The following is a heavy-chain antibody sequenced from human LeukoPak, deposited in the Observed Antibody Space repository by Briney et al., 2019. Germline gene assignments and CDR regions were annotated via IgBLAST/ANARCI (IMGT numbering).Heavy chain of an antibody. CDR3: ARQAGNNLFDS. CDR2: INHNSCST. D-gene: IGHD6-13*01. V-gene: IGHV1-2*02. Sequence: ASVTVSCKPSGYTFTGYYMHWVRQAPRQGREWMGWINHNSCSTKYVQRLQGRVTITRDTSISTAYMELSRLRSDVSAVFYCARQAGNNLFDSWGQGTLVTVSS. CDR1: GYTFTGYY. J-gene: IGHJ5*01.